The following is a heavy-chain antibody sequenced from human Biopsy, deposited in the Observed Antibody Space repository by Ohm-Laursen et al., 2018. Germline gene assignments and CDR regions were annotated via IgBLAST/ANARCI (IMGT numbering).Heavy chain of an antibody. V-gene: IGHV4-4*07. CDR2: TYKGGNT. J-gene: IGHJ6*02. Sequence: GTLSLTCTVSGASITSYYWSWIRQPAGKGLEWIGHTYKGGNTNHSPSLKSRVSMSVDTSKNQLSLTLRSVTAADTAVYYCARDLPSSYYYAMDVWGQGTTVTVSS. CDR1: GASITSYY. CDR3: ARDLPSSYYYAMDV.